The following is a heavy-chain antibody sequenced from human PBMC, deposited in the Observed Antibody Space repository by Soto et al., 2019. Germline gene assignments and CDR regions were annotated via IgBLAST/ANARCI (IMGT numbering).Heavy chain of an antibody. CDR2: IYSDGST. J-gene: IGHJ2*01. CDR1: GFTVSSNY. Sequence: EVQLVESGGGLIQPGGSLRLSCAASGFTVSSNYMTWVRQAPGKGLGWVSVIYSDGSTSYADSVKGRFTISRDNSRNTGYLQMNSLRAEDTAVYYCASDLGGSPDLWGRGTLVPVSS. D-gene: IGHD1-26*01. CDR3: ASDLGGSPDL. V-gene: IGHV3-53*01.